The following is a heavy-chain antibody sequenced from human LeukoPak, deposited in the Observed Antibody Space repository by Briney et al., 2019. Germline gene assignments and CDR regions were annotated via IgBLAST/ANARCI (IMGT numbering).Heavy chain of an antibody. Sequence: SETLSLTCTVSGNSISIYYWSWIRQPAGKGLEWIGHIYTSGSTNYNPSLKSRVTMSVDTSKNQFSLKLSSVTAADTAVYYCARGGYYGSGNDFRFDPWGQGTLVTVSS. D-gene: IGHD3-10*01. CDR3: ARGGYYGSGNDFRFDP. CDR2: IYTSGST. CDR1: GNSISIYY. J-gene: IGHJ5*02. V-gene: IGHV4-4*07.